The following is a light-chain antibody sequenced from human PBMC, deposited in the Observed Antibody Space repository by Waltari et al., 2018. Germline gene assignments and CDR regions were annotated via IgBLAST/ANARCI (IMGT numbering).Light chain of an antibody. CDR3: QQFQSHLRT. CDR1: QSVLHSSTNKNY. CDR2: WAS. V-gene: IGKV4-1*01. Sequence: IVMTQSPESLAVSLGARATITCKSSQSVLHSSTNKNYFAWYQQKPGQPPNLLIYWASTRKSGVPDRCSGSGSGTDFTLTISSLQAEDVAVYYCQQFQSHLRTFGQGTKVEIK. J-gene: IGKJ1*01.